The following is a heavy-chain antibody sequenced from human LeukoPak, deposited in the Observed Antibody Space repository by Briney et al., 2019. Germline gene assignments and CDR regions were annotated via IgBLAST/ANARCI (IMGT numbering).Heavy chain of an antibody. CDR3: AKHIYGVVSIQQ. V-gene: IGHV3-15*01. J-gene: IGHJ1*01. CDR2: IRSKTDGGTT. CDR1: GFTFRDAW. D-gene: IGHD3-3*01. Sequence: GGSLSLSGAASGFTFRDAWMPWVRQAPGKGLEWVGRIRSKTDGGTTDYAVSVQGRFTISRDDSKNTLYLQMSSLKTEDTAVYYCAKHIYGVVSIQQWGQGTLVTVSS.